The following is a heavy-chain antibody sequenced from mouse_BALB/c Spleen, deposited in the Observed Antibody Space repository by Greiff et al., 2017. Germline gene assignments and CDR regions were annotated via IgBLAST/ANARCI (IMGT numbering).Heavy chain of an antibody. V-gene: IGHV4-1*02. D-gene: IGHD1-2*01. J-gene: IGHJ3*01. Sequence: EVKLLESGGGLVQPGGSLKLSCAASGFDFSRYWMSWVRQAPGKGLEWIGEINPDSSTINYTPSLKDKFIISRDNAKNTLYLQMSKVRSEDTALYYCARPNSLLRPFAYWGQGTLVTVSA. CDR3: ARPNSLLRPFAY. CDR2: INPDSSTI. CDR1: GFDFSRYW.